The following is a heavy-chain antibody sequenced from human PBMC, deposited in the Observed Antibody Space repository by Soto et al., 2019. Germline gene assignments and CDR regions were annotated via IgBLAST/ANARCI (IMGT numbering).Heavy chain of an antibody. Sequence: ASVKVSCKASGYTFTSYDINWVRQATGEGLEWMGWMNPNSGNTGYAQKFQGRVTMTRNTSISTAYMELSGLRSEDTAVYYCARENTPNWNYWGYRTTYYYYFLDVWGKGTPVTFSS. CDR3: ARENTPNWNYWGYRTTYYYYFLDV. D-gene: IGHD1-7*01. CDR1: GYTFTSYD. CDR2: MNPNSGNT. J-gene: IGHJ6*03. V-gene: IGHV1-8*01.